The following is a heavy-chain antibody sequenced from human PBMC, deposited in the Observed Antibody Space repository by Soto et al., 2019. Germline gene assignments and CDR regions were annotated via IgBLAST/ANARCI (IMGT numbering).Heavy chain of an antibody. CDR3: AGRTPVADN. CDR1: GGSISSSSYY. V-gene: IGHV4-39*01. CDR2: IYYSGST. Sequence: SETLSLTCTISGGSISSSSYYWGWIRQPPGKGLEWIGSIYYSGSTYYNPSLKSRVTISEDTSENQFSLMLTSVTAADTAVYYCAGRTPVADNWGQGTLVTVSS. D-gene: IGHD6-19*01. J-gene: IGHJ4*02.